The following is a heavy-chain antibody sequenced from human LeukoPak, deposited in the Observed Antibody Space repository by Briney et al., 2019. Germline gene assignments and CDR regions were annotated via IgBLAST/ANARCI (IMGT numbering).Heavy chain of an antibody. CDR2: TSSSSSTI. CDR1: GFTFSSYS. J-gene: IGHJ4*02. CDR3: ATSGRYFDWYFDY. V-gene: IGHV3-48*02. D-gene: IGHD3-9*01. Sequence: AGGSLRLSCAASGFTFSSYSMNWVRQAPGKGLEWVSYTSSSSSTIYYADSVKGRFTISRDNARKSLYLQMNSLRDEDTAVYYCATSGRYFDWYFDYWGQGTLVTVSS.